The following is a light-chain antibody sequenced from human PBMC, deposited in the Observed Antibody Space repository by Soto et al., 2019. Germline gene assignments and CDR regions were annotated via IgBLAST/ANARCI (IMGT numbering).Light chain of an antibody. J-gene: IGKJ3*01. CDR2: GAS. Sequence: IQLTQSPYSRSAAVGDRVTISSRASQVIANFLAWYQQKPGKAPKLLIYGASTLQSGVPSRFSGSGSGTDFTLTISSLQPEDFATYYCQQLNSFPIPFGPGTKVDIK. V-gene: IGKV1-9*01. CDR1: QVIANF. CDR3: QQLNSFPIP.